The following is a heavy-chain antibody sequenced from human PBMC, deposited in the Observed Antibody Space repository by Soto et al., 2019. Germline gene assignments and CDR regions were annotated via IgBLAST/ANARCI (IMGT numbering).Heavy chain of an antibody. CDR3: ARDMVGRNWFDP. V-gene: IGHV4-31*03. D-gene: IGHD3-10*01. CDR2: IYYSGST. J-gene: IGHJ5*02. CDR1: GGSISSGGYY. Sequence: SETLSLTCTVSGGSISSGGYYWSWIRQHPGKGLEWIGYIYYSGSTYYNPSLKSRVTISVDTSKNQFSLKLSSVTAADTAVYYCARDMVGRNWFDPWGQGTLVTVSS.